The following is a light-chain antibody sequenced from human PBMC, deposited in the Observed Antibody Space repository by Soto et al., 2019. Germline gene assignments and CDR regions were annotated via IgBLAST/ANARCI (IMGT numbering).Light chain of an antibody. Sequence: EIVLTQSPGTLSRSRVEIVTLSFLASQSVSNNYVAWYQQPPGQAPRLLIDAASNRATGIPDRFSGSGSGTDITLTISRLAAEDFAVYYCKQHGSSGTFGQGTKVDIK. J-gene: IGKJ1*01. CDR2: AAS. CDR1: QSVSNNY. CDR3: KQHGSSGT. V-gene: IGKV3-20*01.